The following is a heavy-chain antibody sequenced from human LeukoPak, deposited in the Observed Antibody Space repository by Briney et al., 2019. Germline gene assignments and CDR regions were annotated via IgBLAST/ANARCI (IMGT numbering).Heavy chain of an antibody. CDR2: IIPIFGIA. Sequence: SVKVSCKASGGTFSSYAISWVRQAPGQGLGWMGRIIPIFGIANYAQKFQGRVTITADKSTSRAYMELSSLRSEGTAVYYCASISGSLGGYFDYWGQGTLVTVSS. CDR3: ASISGSLGGYFDY. J-gene: IGHJ4*02. V-gene: IGHV1-69*04. CDR1: GGTFSSYA. D-gene: IGHD1-26*01.